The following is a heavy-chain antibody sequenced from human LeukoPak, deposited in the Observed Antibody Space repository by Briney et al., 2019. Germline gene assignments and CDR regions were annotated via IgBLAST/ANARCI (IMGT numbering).Heavy chain of an antibody. CDR3: ARDPSFLAGRFGY. CDR2: IYSSGST. V-gene: IGHV4-4*07. D-gene: IGHD6-19*01. J-gene: IGHJ4*02. CDR1: GGSINDYY. Sequence: SETLSLTCTVSGGSINDYYWSWIRQPAGKGLEWIGRIYSSGSTDYSPSLKSRVTMSVDTSNNQVSLRLTSVTAADTAVYYCARDPSFLAGRFGYLGQGTLVTVSS.